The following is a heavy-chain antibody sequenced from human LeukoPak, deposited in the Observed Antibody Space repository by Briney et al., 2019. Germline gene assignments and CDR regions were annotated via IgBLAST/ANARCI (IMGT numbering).Heavy chain of an antibody. Sequence: GGSLRLSCVASGFSFSDSVMSWVRQAPGKGLEWVGRIKSKTDGGTTDYAAPVKGRFTISRDDSKNTLYLQMNSLKTEDTAVYYCTTGDGAAADWGQGTLVTVSS. V-gene: IGHV3-15*01. CDR3: TTGDGAAAD. CDR1: GFSFSDSV. J-gene: IGHJ4*02. CDR2: IKSKTDGGTT. D-gene: IGHD6-13*01.